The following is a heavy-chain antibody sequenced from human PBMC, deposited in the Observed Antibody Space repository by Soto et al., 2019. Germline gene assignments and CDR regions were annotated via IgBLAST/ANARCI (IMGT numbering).Heavy chain of an antibody. V-gene: IGHV3-7*05. CDR3: ARDLGYYDSSGYYKS. J-gene: IGHJ5*02. D-gene: IGHD3-22*01. CDR1: GFTFSSYW. CDR2: IKQDGSEK. Sequence: GWSLRLSCAASGFTFSSYWMSWVRQAPGKGLEWVANIKQDGSEKYYVDSVKGRFTISRDNAKNSLYLQMNSLRAEDTAVYYCARDLGYYDSSGYYKSWGQGTLVTVSS.